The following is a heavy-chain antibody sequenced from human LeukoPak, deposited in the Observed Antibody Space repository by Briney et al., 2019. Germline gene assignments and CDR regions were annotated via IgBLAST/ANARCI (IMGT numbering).Heavy chain of an antibody. CDR1: GFTSPFTFSSYA. Sequence: GGSLRLSCAASGFTSPFTFSSYAMSWVRQAPGKGLEWVSAISGSGGSTYYADSVKGRFTISRDNSKNTLYLQMNSLRAENTAVYYCAKDPRIAAVPDAFDIWGQGTMVTVSS. CDR2: ISGSGGST. CDR3: AKDPRIAAVPDAFDI. D-gene: IGHD6-13*01. J-gene: IGHJ3*02. V-gene: IGHV3-23*01.